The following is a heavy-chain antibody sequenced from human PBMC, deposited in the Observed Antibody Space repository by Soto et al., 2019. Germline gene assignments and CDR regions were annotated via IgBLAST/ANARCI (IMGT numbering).Heavy chain of an antibody. D-gene: IGHD3-10*01. V-gene: IGHV1-69*13. J-gene: IGHJ4*02. Sequence: SSVKVSCKASGGTFSSYAISWVRQAPGQGLEWMGGIIPTFGTANYAQKFQGRVTITADESTSTAYMELSSLRSEDTAVYYCARGRDRNSEVHFDYWGQGALVTVSS. CDR1: GGTFSSYA. CDR2: IIPTFGTA. CDR3: ARGRDRNSEVHFDY.